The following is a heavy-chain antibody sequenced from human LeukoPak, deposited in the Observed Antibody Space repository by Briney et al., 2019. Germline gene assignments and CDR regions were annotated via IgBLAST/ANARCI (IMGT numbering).Heavy chain of an antibody. CDR1: GFTFSNAW. CDR2: IKGTTDGGTT. J-gene: IGHJ4*02. V-gene: IGHV3-15*01. Sequence: GGSLRLSCAASGFTFSNAWMSWVRQAPGKGLEWVGRIKGTTDGGTTDYAAPVNGRFTISRDDSKNTLYLQMSSLKTEDTAVYYCATESPQFDYWGQGTLVTVSS. CDR3: ATESPQFDY.